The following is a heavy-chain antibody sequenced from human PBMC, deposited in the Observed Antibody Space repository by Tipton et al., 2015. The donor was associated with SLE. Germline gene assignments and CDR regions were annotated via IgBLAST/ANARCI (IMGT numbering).Heavy chain of an antibody. J-gene: IGHJ4*02. CDR1: GGSISSHY. V-gene: IGHV4-59*11. D-gene: IGHD6-13*01. CDR2: IYYSGST. Sequence: LRLSCTVSGGSISSHYWSWIRQPPGKGLEWIGYIYYSGSTNYNPSLKSRVTISVDTSTNQFSLKLSSVTAADTAVYYCARDGSLAAAGTPFDYWGQGTLVTVSS. CDR3: ARDGSLAAAGTPFDY.